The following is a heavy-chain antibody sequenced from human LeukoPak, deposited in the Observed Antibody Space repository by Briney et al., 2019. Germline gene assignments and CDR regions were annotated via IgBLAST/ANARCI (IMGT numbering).Heavy chain of an antibody. CDR3: AKGSNYGSGSYVEH. CDR1: GFTFDDYA. D-gene: IGHD3-10*01. Sequence: PGRSLRLSCAASGFTFDDYAMPWVRQAPGKGLEWVSGISWNSGNIGYADSVKGRFTISRDNAKNSLYLQMNSLRAEDTALYYCAKGSNYGSGSYVEHWGQGTLVTVSS. J-gene: IGHJ4*02. CDR2: ISWNSGNI. V-gene: IGHV3-9*01.